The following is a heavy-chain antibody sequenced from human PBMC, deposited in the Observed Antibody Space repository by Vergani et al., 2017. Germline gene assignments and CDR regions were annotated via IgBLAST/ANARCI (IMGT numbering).Heavy chain of an antibody. CDR2: IYSGDET. Sequence: ELQLVESGGGLVQPGGSLRLSCAASGSTVSGNYMTWVRQAPGKGLEWVSHIYSGDETYYAASVKGRVTISRDTSKNTLHLQRNNLRGDDTAGYYCARGNYYVSGTYVDPWGQGTLVTVAS. D-gene: IGHD3-10*01. V-gene: IGHV3-66*02. J-gene: IGHJ5*02. CDR1: GSTVSGNY. CDR3: ARGNYYVSGTYVDP.